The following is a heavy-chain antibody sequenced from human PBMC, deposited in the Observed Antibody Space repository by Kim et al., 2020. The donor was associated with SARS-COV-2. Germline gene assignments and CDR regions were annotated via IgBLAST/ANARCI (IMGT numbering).Heavy chain of an antibody. V-gene: IGHV4-59*01. D-gene: IGHD3-10*01. J-gene: IGHJ4*02. CDR1: GGSISSYY. CDR3: ARGDEIPSYSSSYFDY. Sequence: SETLSLTCTVSGGSISSYYWSWIRQPPGKGLEWIGYIYYSGSTNYNPSLKSRVTISVDTSKNQFSLKLSSVTAADTAVYYCARGDEIPSYSSSYFDYWGQGTLVTVSS. CDR2: IYYSGST.